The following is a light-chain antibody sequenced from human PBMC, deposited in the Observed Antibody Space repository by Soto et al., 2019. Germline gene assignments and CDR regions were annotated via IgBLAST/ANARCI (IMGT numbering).Light chain of an antibody. CDR3: TSCTSTGSYVA. CDR2: DVT. Sequence: QSVLTQPASVSGSPGQSITISCAGTSTDVGGHYYVSWYQQHPGKAPKLIIYDVTDRPSGVSNRFSGSKSGNTASLTISSLQPEDEADSYCTSCTSTGSYVAVGGGTKLTVL. J-gene: IGLJ2*01. CDR1: STDVGGHYY. V-gene: IGLV2-14*03.